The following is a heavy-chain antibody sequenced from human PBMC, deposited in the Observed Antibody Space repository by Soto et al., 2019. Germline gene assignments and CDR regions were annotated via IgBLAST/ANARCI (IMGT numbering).Heavy chain of an antibody. D-gene: IGHD1-26*01. CDR1: GFTFSSYA. V-gene: IGHV3-23*01. Sequence: PGESLKISCAASGFTFSSYAMSWVRQAPGKGLEWVSAISGSGGSTYYADSVKGRFTISRDNSKNTLYLQMNSLRAEDTAVYYCAKELSGSYYVGGTWFDPWGQGTLVTVSS. J-gene: IGHJ5*02. CDR2: ISGSGGST. CDR3: AKELSGSYYVGGTWFDP.